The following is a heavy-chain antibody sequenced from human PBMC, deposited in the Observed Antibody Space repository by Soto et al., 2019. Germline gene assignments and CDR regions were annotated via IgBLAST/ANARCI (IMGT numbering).Heavy chain of an antibody. CDR1: GGSISTISYY. J-gene: IGHJ4*02. CDR2: INYSGIT. V-gene: IGHV4-39*01. CDR3: ARVDIAVLPSTTFDY. Sequence: QLQLQESGPGRVKPSKTLSLTCTVSGGSISTISYYWGWIRQTPGKGLEWIGSINYSGITYYNPSLKSRVTISIDTSKNQFSLRLSSVTVAETAVYYCARVDIAVLPSTTFDYWGQGTLVTVSS. D-gene: IGHD2-2*01.